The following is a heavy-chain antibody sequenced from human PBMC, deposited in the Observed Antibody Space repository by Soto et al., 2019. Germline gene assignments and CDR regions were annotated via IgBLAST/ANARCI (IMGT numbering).Heavy chain of an antibody. D-gene: IGHD1-26*01. CDR1: GGSISSGDYY. J-gene: IGHJ4*02. V-gene: IGHV4-30-4*01. CDR3: AGGSGTYLPLDY. CDR2: IYYSGST. Sequence: SETLSLTCTVSGGSISSGDYYWSWIRQPPGKGLEWIGYIYYSGSTFYNPSLKSRVTMSVDTSKNQFSLKLNSVTAADTAVYYCAGGSGTYLPLDYWGQGTLVTVSS.